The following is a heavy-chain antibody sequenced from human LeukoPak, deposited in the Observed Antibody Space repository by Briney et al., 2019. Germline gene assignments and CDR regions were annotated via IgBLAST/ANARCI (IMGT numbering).Heavy chain of an antibody. Sequence: SETLSLTCTVSGGSVSIGSYYWTWIRQPPGKGLEWIAYIYYSGSTNYNPSLKSRVTISVDTSKNQFSLKLSSVTAADTAVYYCAGGGREWAEWELLGNCYYYYYMDVWGKGTTVTVSS. V-gene: IGHV4-61*01. CDR3: AGGGREWAEWELLGNCYYYYYMDV. CDR2: IYYSGST. D-gene: IGHD1-26*01. J-gene: IGHJ6*03. CDR1: GGSVSIGSYY.